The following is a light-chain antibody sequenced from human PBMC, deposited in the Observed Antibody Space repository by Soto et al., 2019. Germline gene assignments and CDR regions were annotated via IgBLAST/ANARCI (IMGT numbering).Light chain of an antibody. J-gene: IGLJ1*01. CDR1: SSNIGGNS. V-gene: IGLV1-51*01. CDR3: GSWDSSLSAYV. Sequence: QSVLTKSPSVPAAPGQKVTISCSGSSSNIGGNSVSWYQQLPGTAPKLLIYDDNKRPSGIPDRFSGSKSGTSATLGITGFQTGDEADYYCGSWDSSLSAYVFGTGTKVTGL. CDR2: DDN.